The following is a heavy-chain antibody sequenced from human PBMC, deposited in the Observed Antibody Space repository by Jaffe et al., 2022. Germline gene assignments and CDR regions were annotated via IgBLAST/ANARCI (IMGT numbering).Heavy chain of an antibody. J-gene: IGHJ6*03. Sequence: EVQLVESGGGLVQPGGSLRLSCAASGFTFSSYEMNWVRQAPGKGLEWVSYISSSGSTIYYADSVKGRFTISRDNAKNSLYLQMNSLRAEDTAVYYCAREGPDSSGWGYYYYYYYMDVWGKGTTVTVSS. V-gene: IGHV3-48*03. CDR1: GFTFSSYE. CDR3: AREGPDSSGWGYYYYYYYMDV. CDR2: ISSSGSTI. D-gene: IGHD6-19*01.